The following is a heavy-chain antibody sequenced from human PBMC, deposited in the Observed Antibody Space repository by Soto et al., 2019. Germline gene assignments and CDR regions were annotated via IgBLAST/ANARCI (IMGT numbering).Heavy chain of an antibody. Sequence: DVQLLESGGGLVQPGGSLRLSCGASGFTFSSYAMSWVRQAPGKGLEWVSAISGSGGSTYYADSVKGRFTISRDNSKNTLYLQMNSLRAGDTAVYSCAKLNNLWSGYCDYWGQGTLVTVSS. D-gene: IGHD3-3*01. V-gene: IGHV3-23*01. J-gene: IGHJ4*02. CDR3: AKLNNLWSGYCDY. CDR1: GFTFSSYA. CDR2: ISGSGGST.